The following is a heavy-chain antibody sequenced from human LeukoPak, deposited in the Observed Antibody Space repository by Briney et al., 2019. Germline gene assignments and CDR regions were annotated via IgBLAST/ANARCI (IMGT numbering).Heavy chain of an antibody. CDR1: GDSVTSTTYF. CDR3: GAGYQASYFEY. D-gene: IGHD5-18*01. V-gene: IGHV4-39*07. Sequence: SETLSLTCAVSGDSVTSTTYFWSWIPQPPGKGLKWIGSLRYSGGTYYSPSLTRRLTISVDTSKDQFSLILNSLSATDTAVYYCGAGYQASYFEYLGQGIMVTVSS. J-gene: IGHJ4*01. CDR2: LRYSGGT.